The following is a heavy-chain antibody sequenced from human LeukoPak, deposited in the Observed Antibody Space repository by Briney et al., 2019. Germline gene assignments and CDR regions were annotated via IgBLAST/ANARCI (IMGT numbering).Heavy chain of an antibody. CDR2: IYYSGST. Sequence: SETLSLTCTVSGGSISSSSYYWGWVRQPPGKGLEWIGSIYYSGSTYYNPSLKSRVTISVDTSKNQFSLKLSSVTAADTAVYYCARVLSGYSYGYKDDYWGQGTLVTVSS. CDR1: GGSISSSSYY. D-gene: IGHD3-3*01. J-gene: IGHJ4*02. V-gene: IGHV4-39*07. CDR3: ARVLSGYSYGYKDDY.